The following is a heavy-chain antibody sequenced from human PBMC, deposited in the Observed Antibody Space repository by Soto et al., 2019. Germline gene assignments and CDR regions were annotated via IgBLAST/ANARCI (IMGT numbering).Heavy chain of an antibody. Sequence: PSETLSLTCPVSGCSVSSGHFYWSWIRQPPGKGLEWIGYIYYSGSTKYNPSLRSRVTILVDTSKNQFSLKLTSVTAADTAVYYCARSGSGSGWLGGQGTLVTVSS. CDR3: ARSGSGSGWL. CDR2: IYYSGST. J-gene: IGHJ4*02. D-gene: IGHD6-19*01. V-gene: IGHV4-61*01. CDR1: GCSVSSGHFY.